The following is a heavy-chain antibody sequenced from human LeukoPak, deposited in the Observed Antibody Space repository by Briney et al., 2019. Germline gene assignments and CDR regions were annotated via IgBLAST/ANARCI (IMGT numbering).Heavy chain of an antibody. Sequence: PSETLSLTCTVSGGPISSYYWSWIRQPAGKGLEWIGRIYTSGSTNYNPSLRSRVTMSVDASKNQFSLKLNSVTAADTAVYYCARLTNMEKDVTPTYYMDVWGKGTTVTVSS. V-gene: IGHV4-4*07. CDR3: ARLTNMEKDVTPTYYMDV. J-gene: IGHJ6*03. CDR1: GGPISSYY. CDR2: IYTSGST. D-gene: IGHD2-8*01.